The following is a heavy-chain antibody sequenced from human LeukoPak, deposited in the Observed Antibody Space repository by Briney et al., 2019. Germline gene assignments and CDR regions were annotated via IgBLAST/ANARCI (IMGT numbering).Heavy chain of an antibody. J-gene: IGHJ4*02. D-gene: IGHD2-2*01. CDR3: AREPVVPAASPFDY. V-gene: IGHV3-21*01. Sequence: GGSLRLSCAASGFTFSSYSMNWVRQAPGKGLEWVSSISSSSSYIYYADSVKGRFTISRDNAKNSLYLQMNSLRAEDTAVYYCAREPVVPAASPFDYWGQGTLVTVSS. CDR2: ISSSSSYI. CDR1: GFTFSSYS.